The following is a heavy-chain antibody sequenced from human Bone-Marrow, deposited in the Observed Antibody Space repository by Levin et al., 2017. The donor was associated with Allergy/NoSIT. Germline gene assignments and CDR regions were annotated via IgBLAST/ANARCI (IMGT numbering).Heavy chain of an antibody. V-gene: IGHV3-7*01. CDR1: GFTFSDYW. D-gene: IGHD1-26*01. CDR2: IKGDGSEK. J-gene: IGHJ4*02. CDR3: ARSNNGNFDY. Sequence: GESLKISCAASGFTFSDYWMPWIRQAPGKGLEWVANIKGDGSEKFYVDSVRGRFTISRDNTKKSLYLQMNSLRADDTAVYYCARSNNGNFDYWGQGTLVTVSS.